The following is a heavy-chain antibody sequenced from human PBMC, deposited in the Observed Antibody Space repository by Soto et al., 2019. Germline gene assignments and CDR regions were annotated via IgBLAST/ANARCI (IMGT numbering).Heavy chain of an antibody. D-gene: IGHD3-22*01. Sequence: QVQLMQSGAEVKKPGSSVKVSCKASGGSFPSDTISWVRQAPGQGLEWLGGIVPVFGTPNHAQKFQGRVTISADGSTNPAYMELTNLRPEDTAVYYCTGPSSGYYHGAFENWGQGTLVTVSS. V-gene: IGHV1-69*01. CDR1: GGSFPSDT. J-gene: IGHJ3*02. CDR3: TGPSSGYYHGAFEN. CDR2: IVPVFGTP.